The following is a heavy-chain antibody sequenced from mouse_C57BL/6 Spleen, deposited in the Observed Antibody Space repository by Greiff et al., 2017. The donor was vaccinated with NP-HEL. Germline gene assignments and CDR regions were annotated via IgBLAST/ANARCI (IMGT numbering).Heavy chain of an antibody. V-gene: IGHV5-17*01. CDR3: ARKLPYAMDY. Sequence: EVQRVGSGGGLVKPGGSLKLSCAASGFTFSDYGMHWVRQAPEKGLEWVAYISSGSSTIYIADPVKGRFTISRDNAKSTLFLQMTSLRAEDTAMYYCARKLPYAMDYWGQGTSVTVSS. J-gene: IGHJ4*01. D-gene: IGHD4-1*01. CDR2: ISSGSSTI. CDR1: GFTFSDYG.